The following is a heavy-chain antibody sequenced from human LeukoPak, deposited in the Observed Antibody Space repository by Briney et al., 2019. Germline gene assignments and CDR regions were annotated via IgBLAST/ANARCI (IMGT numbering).Heavy chain of an antibody. CDR1: GYTFSSYA. CDR2: IIPIFGTA. Sequence: SVKVSCKASGYTFSSYAISWVRQAPGQGLEWMGGIIPIFGTANYAQKFQGRVTITADESTSTAYMELSSLRPEDTAVYYCASGVATIGEVFDYWGQGTLVTVSS. D-gene: IGHD5-24*01. V-gene: IGHV1-69*13. CDR3: ASGVATIGEVFDY. J-gene: IGHJ4*02.